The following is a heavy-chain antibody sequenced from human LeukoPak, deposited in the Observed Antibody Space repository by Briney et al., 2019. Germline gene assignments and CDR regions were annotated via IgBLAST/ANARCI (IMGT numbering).Heavy chain of an antibody. D-gene: IGHD3-22*01. J-gene: IGHJ2*01. Sequence: KPSETLSLTCTVSGGSVISSSYYWSWIRQPPGKGLEWIGYIYYSGSTNYNPSLKSRVTISVDTSKNQFSLKLSSVTAADTAVYYCARSTYYYDSSGFFSFDLWGRGTLVTVSS. CDR1: GGSVISSSYY. CDR3: ARSTYYYDSSGFFSFDL. CDR2: IYYSGST. V-gene: IGHV4-61*01.